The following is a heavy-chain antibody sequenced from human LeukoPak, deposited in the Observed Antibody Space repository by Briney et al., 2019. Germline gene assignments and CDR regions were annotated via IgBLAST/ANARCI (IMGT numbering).Heavy chain of an antibody. V-gene: IGHV1-2*06. D-gene: IGHD5-18*01. CDR1: GYTFTGYY. J-gene: IGHJ4*02. CDR3: ARSDTAMVKVFDY. CDR2: INPNSGGT. Sequence: ASVKVSCKASGYTFTGYYMHWVRQAPGQWLEWMGRINPNSGGTNYAQKFQGRVTMTRDTSISTAYMELSRLRSDDTAVYYCARSDTAMVKVFDYWGQGTLVTVSS.